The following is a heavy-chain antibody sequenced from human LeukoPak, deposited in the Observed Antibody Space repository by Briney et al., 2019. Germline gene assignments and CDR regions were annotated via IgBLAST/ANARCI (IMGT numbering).Heavy chain of an antibody. Sequence: GGSLRLSCAACGFTFSSYGMHWVRQAPGKGLEWVAVISYDGSNKYYADSVKGRFTISRDNSKNTLYLQMNSLRAEDTAVYYCAKDSNWNDDYWGQGTLVTVSS. CDR1: GFTFSSYG. D-gene: IGHD1-20*01. CDR3: AKDSNWNDDY. V-gene: IGHV3-30*18. J-gene: IGHJ4*02. CDR2: ISYDGSNK.